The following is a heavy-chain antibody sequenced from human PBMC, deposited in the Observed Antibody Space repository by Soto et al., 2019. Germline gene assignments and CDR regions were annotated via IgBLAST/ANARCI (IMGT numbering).Heavy chain of an antibody. J-gene: IGHJ6*02. V-gene: IGHV1-69*12. CDR1: GGTFSSYA. CDR3: ARDYHFWSGYAPNGLDV. CDR2: IIPIFGTA. D-gene: IGHD3-3*02. Sequence: QVQQVQSGAEVKKPGSSVKVSCKASGGTFSSYAISWVRQAPGQGLEWMGGIIPIFGTANYAQKFQGRVTITADESTSTAYLELSSRRSDDTAVYDCARDYHFWSGYAPNGLDVWGQGTTVTVSS.